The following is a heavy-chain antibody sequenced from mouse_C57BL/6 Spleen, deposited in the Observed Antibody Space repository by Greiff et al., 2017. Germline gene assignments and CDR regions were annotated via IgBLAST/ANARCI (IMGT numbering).Heavy chain of an antibody. V-gene: IGHV1-85*01. CDR2: IYPRDGST. CDR1: GYTFTSYD. CDR3: ARWATVVYFDY. D-gene: IGHD1-1*01. J-gene: IGHJ2*02. Sequence: VQLKESGPELVKPGASVKLSCKASGYTFTSYDINWVKQRPGQGLEWIGWIYPRDGSTKYNEKFKGKATLTVDPSSSTAYMELHSLTSEDSAVYFCARWATVVYFDYWGQGTSLTVSS.